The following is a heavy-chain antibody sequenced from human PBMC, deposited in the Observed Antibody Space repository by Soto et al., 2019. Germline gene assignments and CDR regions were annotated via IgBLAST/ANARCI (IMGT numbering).Heavy chain of an antibody. CDR2: ISANGQGI. CDR1: GFTFTYYA. J-gene: IGHJ4*02. V-gene: IGHV3-23*01. CDR3: AKDRDYPRDQFHY. Sequence: XVSLRLSCTASGFTFTYYAFSWVRQAPGKGLEWVSAISANGQGIYYADSVRGRFTISRDNSKNTVFLHMDSLRAEDTAVYYCAKDRDYPRDQFHYWGQGTLVTVPQ. D-gene: IGHD2-2*01.